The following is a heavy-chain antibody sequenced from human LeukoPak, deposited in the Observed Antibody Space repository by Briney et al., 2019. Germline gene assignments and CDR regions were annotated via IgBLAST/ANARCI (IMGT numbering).Heavy chain of an antibody. CDR3: ASSFGEGSYTGNY. CDR2: IIPIFGTA. V-gene: IGHV1-69*13. D-gene: IGHD1-26*01. J-gene: IGHJ4*02. CDR1: GYTFSTYG. Sequence: WASVKVSCTASGYTFSTYGISWIRQAPGQGLEWMGGIIPIFGTANYAQKFQGRVTITADESTSTAYMELSSLRSEDTAVYYCASSFGEGSYTGNYWGQGTLVTVSS.